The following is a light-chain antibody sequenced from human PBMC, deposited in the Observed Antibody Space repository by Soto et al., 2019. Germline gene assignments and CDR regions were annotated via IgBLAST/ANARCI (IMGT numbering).Light chain of an antibody. CDR1: QGIRTE. Sequence: AIQMTHSPSSLSASVGDRVTITCRASQGIRTELGWYQQRPGEAPKLLIYAASTLQSGVPSRFSGSGSGTDFTLTISSLQPEDFATYYCLQDYNYPRTFGQGTKVEIK. CDR2: AAS. V-gene: IGKV1-6*02. CDR3: LQDYNYPRT. J-gene: IGKJ1*01.